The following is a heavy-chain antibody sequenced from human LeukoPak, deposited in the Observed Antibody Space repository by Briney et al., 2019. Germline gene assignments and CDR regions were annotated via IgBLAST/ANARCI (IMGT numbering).Heavy chain of an antibody. CDR3: TIITTGHDY. CDR2: INHSGYT. J-gene: IGHJ4*02. V-gene: IGHV4-34*01. D-gene: IGHD1-14*01. Sequence: PSETLSLTCAVSGVSFNDYDWSWVRQSPGKGLEWIGEINHSGYTNDSPSLKSRVTISIDTSRKQFSLNLRSVTVADTAVYYCTIITTGHDYWGQGTLVTVSS. CDR1: GVSFNDYD.